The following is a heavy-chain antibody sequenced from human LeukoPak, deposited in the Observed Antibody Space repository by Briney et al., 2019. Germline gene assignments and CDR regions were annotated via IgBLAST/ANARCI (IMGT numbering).Heavy chain of an antibody. J-gene: IGHJ4*02. Sequence: SGGSLRLSCAASGFTFDDYGMSWVRHAPGKGLEWVSGINWNGGSTGYADSVKGRFTISRDNAKNSLYLQMNSLRAEDTAVYYCARDRGVGAPYYFDYWGQGTLVTVSS. CDR3: ARDRGVGAPYYFDY. D-gene: IGHD1-26*01. CDR2: INWNGGST. CDR1: GFTFDDYG. V-gene: IGHV3-20*04.